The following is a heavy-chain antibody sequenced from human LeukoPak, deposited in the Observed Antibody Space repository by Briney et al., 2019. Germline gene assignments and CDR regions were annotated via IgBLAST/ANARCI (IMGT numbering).Heavy chain of an antibody. CDR2: IIPIFGTA. CDR1: GGTFSSYA. D-gene: IGHD2-2*01. CDR3: ARTPSGYCSSTSCYEGYYYYYYMDV. J-gene: IGHJ6*03. V-gene: IGHV1-69*05. Sequence: GASVKVSCKASGGTFSSYAISWVRQAPGQGLEWMGGIIPIFGTANYAQKFQGRVTITTDESTSTAYMELSSLRSEDTAVYYCARTPSGYCSSTSCYEGYYYYYYMDVWGKGTTVTVSS.